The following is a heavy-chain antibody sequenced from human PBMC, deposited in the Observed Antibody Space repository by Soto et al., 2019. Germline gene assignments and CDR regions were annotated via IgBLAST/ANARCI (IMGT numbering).Heavy chain of an antibody. CDR2: IYFRGST. V-gene: IGHV4-59*02. J-gene: IGHJ4*02. CDR3: ARLILVGATLYLDY. D-gene: IGHD1-26*01. Sequence: SETLSLTCTVSGGSVSGYYWSWIRQPPGKGLEWIGYIYFRGSTRNNPSLESRATISVDTSEKQVSLKLVSVTAADTAVYYCARLILVGATLYLDYWGQGTQVTVSS. CDR1: GGSVSGYY.